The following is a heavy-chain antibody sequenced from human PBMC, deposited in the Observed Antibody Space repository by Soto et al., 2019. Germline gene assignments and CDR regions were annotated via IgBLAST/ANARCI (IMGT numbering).Heavy chain of an antibody. Sequence: SETLSLTCTVSGGSLSSSSYYWGWIRQPPGKGLEWIGGIYYSGSTYYNPSLKSRVTISVDTSKNQFSLKLSSVTAADTAVYYCARTDVCRYCSSTSCYRKINWFDPWGQGTLVTVSS. D-gene: IGHD2-2*01. CDR2: IYYSGST. CDR1: GGSLSSSSYY. J-gene: IGHJ5*02. CDR3: ARTDVCRYCSSTSCYRKINWFDP. V-gene: IGHV4-39*01.